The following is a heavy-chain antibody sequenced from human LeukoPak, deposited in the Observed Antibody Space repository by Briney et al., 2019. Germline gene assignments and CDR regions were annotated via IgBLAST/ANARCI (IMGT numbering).Heavy chain of an antibody. Sequence: GGSLRLPCAASGFTFSSYAMSWVRQAPGKGLVWVSRINSDGSSTSYADSVEGRFTISRDNAKNTLYLQMNSLRAEDTAVYYCAKGGSYPIDYWGQGALVTVSS. D-gene: IGHD1-26*01. CDR1: GFTFSSYA. V-gene: IGHV3-74*01. CDR3: AKGGSYPIDY. CDR2: INSDGSST. J-gene: IGHJ4*02.